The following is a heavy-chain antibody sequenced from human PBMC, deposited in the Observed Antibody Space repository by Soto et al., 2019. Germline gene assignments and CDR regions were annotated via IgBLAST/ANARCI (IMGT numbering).Heavy chain of an antibody. CDR2: SHYSGST. J-gene: IGHJ5*02. Sequence: SETLSLTCTVSGGSINSGDYYWTWVRQHPGKGLEWIGYSHYSGSTYYNPSLKSRVTIAVDTSRNQFSLNLGSATAAVTAGYYCASLLTVLGVVNQSGSAPWGKGTVVTVPA. V-gene: IGHV4-31*03. CDR3: ASLLTVLGVVNQSGSAP. D-gene: IGHD3-3*01. CDR1: GGSINSGDYY.